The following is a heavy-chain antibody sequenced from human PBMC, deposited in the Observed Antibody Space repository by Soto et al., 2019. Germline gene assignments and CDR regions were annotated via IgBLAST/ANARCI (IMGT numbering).Heavy chain of an antibody. D-gene: IGHD5-12*01. CDR2: IYYSGST. Sequence: QVQLQESGPGLVKPSQTLSLTCTVSGGSISSGDYYWSWIRQPPGKGLEWIGYIYYSGSTYYNPSLKSRVTISVDTSKTQFSLKLSSVTAADTAVYYCARERTRWLQWVGFDPWGQGTLVTVSS. J-gene: IGHJ5*02. V-gene: IGHV4-30-4*01. CDR3: ARERTRWLQWVGFDP. CDR1: GGSISSGDYY.